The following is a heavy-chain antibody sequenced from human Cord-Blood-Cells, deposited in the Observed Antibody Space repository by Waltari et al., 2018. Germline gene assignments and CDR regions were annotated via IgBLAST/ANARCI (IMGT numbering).Heavy chain of an antibody. D-gene: IGHD3-16*01. V-gene: IGHV3-48*03. Sequence: EVQLVESGGGLVQPGGSLRLPCPASGFTCRSYAMNWVRQAPGKGLEWVSYISSSGSTIYYADSVKGRFTISRDNAKNSLYLQMNSLRAEDTAVYYCARAGFGYLDYWGQGTLVTVSS. CDR2: ISSSGSTI. J-gene: IGHJ4*02. CDR3: ARAGFGYLDY. CDR1: GFTCRSYA.